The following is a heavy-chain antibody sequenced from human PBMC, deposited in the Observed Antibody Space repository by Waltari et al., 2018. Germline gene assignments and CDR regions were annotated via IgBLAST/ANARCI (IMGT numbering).Heavy chain of an antibody. J-gene: IGHJ4*02. CDR3: ARLGIAAAGGDY. Sequence: QLQLQESGPGLVKPSETLSLTCTVSGGSISSSSYYWGWIRQPPGKGLEWIGSSYYSGSTYSNPSLKSRVTISVDTSKNQFSLKLSSVTAADTAVYYCARLGIAAAGGDYWGQGTLVTVSS. CDR1: GGSISSSSYY. CDR2: SYYSGST. D-gene: IGHD6-13*01. V-gene: IGHV4-39*01.